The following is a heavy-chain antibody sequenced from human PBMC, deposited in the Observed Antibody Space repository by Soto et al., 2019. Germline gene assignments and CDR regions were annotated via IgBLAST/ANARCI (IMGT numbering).Heavy chain of an antibody. CDR2: INDDGIST. CDR1: GFTVIMYW. D-gene: IGHD1-1*01. CDR3: KRGPRSTSTGTGAF. J-gene: IGHJ4*02. Sequence: EVQLVESGGGLVQPGWYLRLYCAASGFTVIMYWMHWVRQVQGKGPEWVSRINDDGISTNYADSVKGPFTIARDNAKNTLYLQMNALRVDDTAVYYCKRGPRSTSTGTGAFWGQGPLVTVSS. V-gene: IGHV3-74*01.